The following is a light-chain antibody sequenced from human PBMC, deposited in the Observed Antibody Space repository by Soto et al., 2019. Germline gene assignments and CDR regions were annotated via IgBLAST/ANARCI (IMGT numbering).Light chain of an antibody. CDR1: QLISTW. CDR2: TAS. Sequence: DIQMTQSPSSVSASVGDRVTITCRASQLISTWLAWYQQKPGKAPKLLIYTASSLQSGVPSRFSGSGSGTDFTLTIIRLQPEDFATYYCQQTNTFPYTFGQGTKLEI. V-gene: IGKV1D-12*01. J-gene: IGKJ2*01. CDR3: QQTNTFPYT.